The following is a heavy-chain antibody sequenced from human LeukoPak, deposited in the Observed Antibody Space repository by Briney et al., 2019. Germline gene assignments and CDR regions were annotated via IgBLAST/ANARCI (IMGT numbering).Heavy chain of an antibody. D-gene: IGHD5-12*01. Sequence: SETLSLTCAVYGGSFSGYYWSWIRQPPGKGREWIGEIIHSGSTNYNPSLKSRVTISVDTSKNQFSLKLSSVTAADTAVYYCARGRWGYSGYGRGYYYYYGMDVWGQGTTVTVSS. V-gene: IGHV4-34*01. CDR1: GGSFSGYY. CDR2: IIHSGST. CDR3: ARGRWGYSGYGRGYYYYYGMDV. J-gene: IGHJ6*02.